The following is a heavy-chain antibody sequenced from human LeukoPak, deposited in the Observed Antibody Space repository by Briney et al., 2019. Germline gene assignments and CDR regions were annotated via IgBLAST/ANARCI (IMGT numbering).Heavy chain of an antibody. Sequence: RGSLRLSCAASGFTFSSYEMMWVRQAPGKGLECISYIKATGVSTYYAGSVKGRFTISRDNDKNSLYLQMNSLRVEDTATYYCARDRGYFLGGDYFYYMDVWGKGTTVTISS. V-gene: IGHV3-48*03. D-gene: IGHD3-22*01. CDR1: GFTFSSYE. J-gene: IGHJ6*03. CDR3: ARDRGYFLGGDYFYYMDV. CDR2: IKATGVST.